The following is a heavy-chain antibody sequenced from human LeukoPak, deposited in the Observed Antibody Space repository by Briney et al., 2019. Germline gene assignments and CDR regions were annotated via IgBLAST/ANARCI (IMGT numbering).Heavy chain of an antibody. Sequence: GGSLRLSCTASGFTVSSNYMSWVRQAPGVGLEWVSVIYSGGSTYYADSVKGRFTISRDNSKNTLYLQMNSLRAEDTAVYYCARDFGGLRYFDYWGQGTLVTVSS. D-gene: IGHD5-12*01. CDR1: GFTVSSNY. CDR2: IYSGGST. CDR3: ARDFGGLRYFDY. J-gene: IGHJ4*02. V-gene: IGHV3-66*02.